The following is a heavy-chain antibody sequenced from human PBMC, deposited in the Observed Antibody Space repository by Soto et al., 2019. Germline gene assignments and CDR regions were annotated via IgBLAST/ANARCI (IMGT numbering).Heavy chain of an antibody. CDR3: VKGEHWLQFHSLDY. Sequence: EVQLVESGGGLVQPGGSLRLSCSASGFTFSSYAMHWVRQAPGKGLEYVSAISSNGGSTYYADSVKGRFTISRDNSKNTLYLQMSSLRAEDTAVYYYVKGEHWLQFHSLDYWGQGTLVTVSS. CDR2: ISSNGGST. CDR1: GFTFSSYA. D-gene: IGHD5-12*01. J-gene: IGHJ4*02. V-gene: IGHV3-64D*06.